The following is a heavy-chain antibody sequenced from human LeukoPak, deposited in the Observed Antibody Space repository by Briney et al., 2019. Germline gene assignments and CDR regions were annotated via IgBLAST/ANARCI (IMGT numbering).Heavy chain of an antibody. Sequence: SETLSLTCTVSGGSIRSYYWSWIRQPPWKGLEWIGYIYYSGSTNYNPSLKSRVTISVDTSKNQFSLKLSSVTAADTAVYYCARAPGYYGSGNWFDPWGQGTLVTVSS. CDR2: IYYSGST. V-gene: IGHV4-59*01. CDR1: GGSIRSYY. J-gene: IGHJ5*02. D-gene: IGHD3-10*01. CDR3: ARAPGYYGSGNWFDP.